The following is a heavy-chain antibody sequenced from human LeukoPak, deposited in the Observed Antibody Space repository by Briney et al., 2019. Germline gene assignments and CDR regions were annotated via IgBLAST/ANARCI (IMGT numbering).Heavy chain of an antibody. V-gene: IGHV4-4*07. CDR1: GGSISSYY. CDR3: ARYGCSGGSCYVDY. Sequence: SETLSLTCTVSGGSISSYYWSWIRQPAGKGLEWIGRIYTSGSTNYNPSLKSRVTMSVDTSKNQFSLKPSSVTAADTAVYYCARYGCSGGSCYVDYWGQGTLVTVSS. CDR2: IYTSGST. J-gene: IGHJ4*02. D-gene: IGHD2-15*01.